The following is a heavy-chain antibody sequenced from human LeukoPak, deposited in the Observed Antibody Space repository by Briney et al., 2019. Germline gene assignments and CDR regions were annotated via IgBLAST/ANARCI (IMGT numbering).Heavy chain of an antibody. CDR2: ISYSGNT. CDR1: GVSISNRNSY. Sequence: PSETLSLTCTVSGVSISNRNSYWSWIRQSPGMGLEWIGTISYSGNTLYNPSLKSRITISMDTSKNQFSLRLNSVTAADTAVYFCARRFSYGSGRYGMDVWGQGTTVTVSS. D-gene: IGHD3-10*01. V-gene: IGHV4-39*01. CDR3: ARRFSYGSGRYGMDV. J-gene: IGHJ6*02.